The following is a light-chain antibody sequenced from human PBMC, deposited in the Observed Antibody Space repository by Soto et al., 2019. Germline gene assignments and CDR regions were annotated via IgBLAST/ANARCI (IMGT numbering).Light chain of an antibody. Sequence: DIQMTQSPSSLSASVGDRVTITCRASHPININLVWFQQKPGKAPKSLIYAATNSQSGVPSRFSGSGGGTDVSLTISSLQPEDVATYYCQHYQRYPPSSGGGTKLEIK. CDR3: QHYQRYPPS. CDR2: AAT. V-gene: IGKV1-16*01. J-gene: IGKJ4*01. CDR1: HPININ.